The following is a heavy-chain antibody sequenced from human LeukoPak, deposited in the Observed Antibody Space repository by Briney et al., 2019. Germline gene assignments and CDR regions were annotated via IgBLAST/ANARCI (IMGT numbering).Heavy chain of an antibody. J-gene: IGHJ6*02. CDR1: GGSISRSGYY. CDR2: IYYSGST. CDR3: ARDLRSSSSSGINYYGMDV. V-gene: IGHV4-31*03. D-gene: IGHD6-6*01. Sequence: SETLSLTCTVSGGSISRSGYYWSWIRQHPGKGLEWIGYIYYSGSTYYNPSLKSRVTISVDTSKNQFSLRLSSVTAADTAVYYCARDLRSSSSSGINYYGMDVWGQGTTVTVSS.